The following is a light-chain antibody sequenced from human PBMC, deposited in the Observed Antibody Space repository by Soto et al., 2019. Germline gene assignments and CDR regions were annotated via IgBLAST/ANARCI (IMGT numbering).Light chain of an antibody. CDR1: QSVSSNY. Sequence: EIVLTQSPGTLSLSPVQRATLSCRASQSVSSNYLAWYQQKPGQAPRLLIHGASSRATAIPDRFSGSGSGTDFTLTISRLEPEDFAVYYCQQYGSSSWTFGQGTKVDI. CDR3: QQYGSSSWT. J-gene: IGKJ1*01. V-gene: IGKV3-20*01. CDR2: GAS.